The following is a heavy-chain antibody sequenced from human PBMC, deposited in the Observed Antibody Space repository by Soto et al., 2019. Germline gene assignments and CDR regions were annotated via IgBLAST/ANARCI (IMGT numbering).Heavy chain of an antibody. J-gene: IGHJ4*02. CDR1: GFTFSSYG. CDR3: AHSSSWYYVDY. V-gene: IGHV3-33*01. D-gene: IGHD6-13*01. Sequence: QVQLVESGGGVVQPGRSLRLSCAASGFTFSSYGMHWVRQPPGKGLEWVAVIWFDRSNKHYADSVKGRFPISRDNSKNTLYLQMNSLRAEETAVYYCAHSSSWYYVDYWGQGNLVTVSS. CDR2: IWFDRSNK.